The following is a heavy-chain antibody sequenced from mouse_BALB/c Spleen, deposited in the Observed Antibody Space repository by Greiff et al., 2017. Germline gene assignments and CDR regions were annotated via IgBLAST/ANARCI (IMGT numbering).Heavy chain of an antibody. D-gene: IGHD1-1*01. CDR3: ARHEDYYGSSDAMDY. CDR1: GFTFSSYY. J-gene: IGHJ4*01. Sequence: VQLKESGGGLVKLGGSLKLSCAASGFTFSSYYMSWVRQTPEKRLELVAAINSNGGSTYYPDTVKGRFTISRDNAKNTLYLQMSSLKSEDTALYYCARHEDYYGSSDAMDYWGQGTSVTVSS. CDR2: INSNGGST. V-gene: IGHV5-6-2*01.